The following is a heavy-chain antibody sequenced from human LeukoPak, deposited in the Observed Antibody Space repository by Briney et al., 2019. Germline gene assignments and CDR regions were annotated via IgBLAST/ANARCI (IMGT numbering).Heavy chain of an antibody. D-gene: IGHD6-13*01. V-gene: IGHV4-34*01. CDR1: GGSFSGYY. CDR3: ARGYSSSWFANYFDY. CDR2: INHSGST. J-gene: IGHJ4*02. Sequence: PSETLSLTCAVYGGSFSGYYWSWIRQPPGKGLEWNGEINHSGSTNYNPSLKSRVTISVDTSKNQFSLKLSSVTAADTAVYYCARGYSSSWFANYFDYWGQGTLVTVSS.